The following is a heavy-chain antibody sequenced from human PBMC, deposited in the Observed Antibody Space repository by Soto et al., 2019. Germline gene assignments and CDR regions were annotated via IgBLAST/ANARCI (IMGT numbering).Heavy chain of an antibody. D-gene: IGHD3-10*01. Sequence: VQLLESGGGLVQPGGSLRLSCAASGFTFNNYAMTWVRPAPGKGLEWVSAISGGGDTTSYADSVKGRFTVSRDGSKNTLYLQMSSLRAEDTALYYCAKGRGGSGSLTPRVDFWGQGTLVTVSS. CDR1: GFTFNNYA. V-gene: IGHV3-23*01. J-gene: IGHJ4*02. CDR3: AKGRGGSGSLTPRVDF. CDR2: ISGGGDTT.